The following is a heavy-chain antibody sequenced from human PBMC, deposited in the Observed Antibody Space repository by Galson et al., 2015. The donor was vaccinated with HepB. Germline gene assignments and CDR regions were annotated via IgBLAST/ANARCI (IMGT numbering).Heavy chain of an antibody. Sequence: SLRLSCAASGFTFSDYYMTWVRQAPGKGLEWVPTISGSGGSTYYADSVKGRFTISRDNSKNTLYLQMNNLRAEDTAVYYCAREGGSGSYFEYWGQGTLVTVSS. V-gene: IGHV3-23*01. CDR2: ISGSGGST. CDR3: AREGGSGSYFEY. J-gene: IGHJ4*02. D-gene: IGHD1-26*01. CDR1: GFTFSDYY.